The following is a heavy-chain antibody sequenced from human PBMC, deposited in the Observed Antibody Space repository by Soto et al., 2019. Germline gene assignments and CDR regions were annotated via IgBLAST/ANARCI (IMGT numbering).Heavy chain of an antibody. CDR3: AQEPRRSGYYYPGIYYFAY. D-gene: IGHD3-22*01. J-gene: IGHJ4*02. CDR1: GFTFSSYA. Sequence: EVQLLESGGGLVQPGGSLRLSCAASGFTFSSYAMSWVRQAPGKGLEWVSAISGSGGSTYYADSVKGRFTISRDNSKNTLYLQMNSLRAEDTAVYYCAQEPRRSGYYYPGIYYFAYWGQGTLVTVSS. V-gene: IGHV3-23*01. CDR2: ISGSGGST.